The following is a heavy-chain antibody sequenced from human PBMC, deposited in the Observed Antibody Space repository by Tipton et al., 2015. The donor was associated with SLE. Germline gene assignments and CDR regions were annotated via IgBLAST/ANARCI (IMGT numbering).Heavy chain of an antibody. CDR2: ISYDGRNE. Sequence: SLRLSCAASGFTFSRDWVHWVRQAPGKGLEWVAVISYDGRNEYYADSVKGRFSISRDNSKNTMYLQINSLRPEDTAVYYCAKAHSSSWPIYFDKWGRGTLVTVSS. CDR1: GFTFSRDW. J-gene: IGHJ4*02. D-gene: IGHD6-13*01. CDR3: AKAHSSSWPIYFDK. V-gene: IGHV3-30*18.